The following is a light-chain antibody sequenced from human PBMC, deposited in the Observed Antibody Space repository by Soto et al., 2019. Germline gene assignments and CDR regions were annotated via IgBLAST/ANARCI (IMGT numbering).Light chain of an antibody. CDR1: QNINRW. CDR2: DAS. V-gene: IGKV1-5*01. J-gene: IGKJ2*01. CDR3: QQYNSPAT. Sequence: DIQMTQSPSTLSASLGDRVTITCRASQNINRWLAWYQQKPGKAPKVLIYDASSLESGVPSRFSGSGTGTDFPLTISSLQPDDVATYYCQQYNSPATFGQGTKLEIK.